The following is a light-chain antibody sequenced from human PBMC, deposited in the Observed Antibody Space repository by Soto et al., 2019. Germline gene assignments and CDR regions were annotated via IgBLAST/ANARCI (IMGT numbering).Light chain of an antibody. CDR3: SSYTSRSTLV. Sequence: QSVLTQPASVSGSPGQSITISCTGTNSDVGGYNYVSWYQQRPGKAPKLIISEVSARPSGVSNRFSGSKSGNTASLSISGLQAEDAADYFRSSYTSRSTLVFGVGTKLTVL. J-gene: IGLJ3*02. V-gene: IGLV2-14*01. CDR2: EVS. CDR1: NSDVGGYNY.